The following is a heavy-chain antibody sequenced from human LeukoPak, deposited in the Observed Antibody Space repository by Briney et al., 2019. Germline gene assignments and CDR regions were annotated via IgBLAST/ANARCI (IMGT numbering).Heavy chain of an antibody. V-gene: IGHV4-59*11. CDR3: ARFSWGCSTASCYLTN. Sequence: SETLFLTCTVGGGSLSGHYWGWIRQPPGKGLQLVGHIYYTGTTFYNPSLNSRVTITLDTSRNQFSLRLTSVIAADTAVYYCARFSWGCSTASCYLTNWGQGALVTVSS. CDR2: IYYTGTT. CDR1: GGSLSGHY. D-gene: IGHD2-2*01. J-gene: IGHJ4*02.